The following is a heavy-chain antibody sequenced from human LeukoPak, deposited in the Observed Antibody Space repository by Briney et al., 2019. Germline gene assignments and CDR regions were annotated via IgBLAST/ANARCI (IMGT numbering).Heavy chain of an antibody. Sequence: PSETLSLTCTVSGGSISSYYWSWIRQPAGKGLEWIGRIYTSGSTNYNPSLKSRVTMSVDTSKNQFSLKLSSVTAADTAVYYCATGTPRWYEDAFDIWGQGTMVIVSS. CDR2: IYTSGST. CDR1: GGSISSYY. CDR3: ATGTPRWYEDAFDI. J-gene: IGHJ3*02. V-gene: IGHV4-4*07. D-gene: IGHD6-13*01.